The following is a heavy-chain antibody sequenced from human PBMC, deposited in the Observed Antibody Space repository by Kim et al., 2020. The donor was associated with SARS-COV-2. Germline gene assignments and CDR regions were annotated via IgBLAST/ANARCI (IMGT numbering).Heavy chain of an antibody. D-gene: IGHD6-19*01. J-gene: IGHJ4*02. Sequence: GGSLRLSCAASGFTFSNAWINWVRQAPGKGLEWVGRIKSKSDGETTDHAAPVQGRFTISRDDSKNTLYLQMNSLKTEDTAVYYCTTLSSGWSRGGHHGYWGQGTLVTVSS. CDR2: IKSKSDGETT. V-gene: IGHV3-15*01. CDR3: TTLSSGWSRGGHHGY. CDR1: GFTFSNAW.